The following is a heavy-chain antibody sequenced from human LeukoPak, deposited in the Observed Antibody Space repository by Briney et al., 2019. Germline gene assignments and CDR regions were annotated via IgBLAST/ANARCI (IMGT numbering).Heavy chain of an antibody. CDR2: IYYSGRT. J-gene: IGHJ6*03. V-gene: IGHV4-59*01. D-gene: IGHD1-1*01. Sequence: SETLSLTCTVSGGSISSYYWSWIRQPPGKGLEWIGYIYYSGRTNYNPSLKSRVTISVDTSKNQFSLKLSSVTAADTAVYYCARGLERRPSYYYYYYMDVWGKGTTVTISS. CDR1: GGSISSYY. CDR3: ARGLERRPSYYYYYYMDV.